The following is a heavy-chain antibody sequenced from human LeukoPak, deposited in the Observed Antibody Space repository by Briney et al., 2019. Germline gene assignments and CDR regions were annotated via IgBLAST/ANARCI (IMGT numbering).Heavy chain of an antibody. D-gene: IGHD3-22*01. CDR2: IRYDGSNK. CDR3: ARFLLYDSSGYSFFDY. CDR1: GFTFSSYG. Sequence: QAGGSLRLSCGASGFTFSSYGMHWVRQAPGKGLEWVTFIRYDGSNKYYADSVKGRFTISRDNAKNSLYLQMNSLRAEDTAVYYCARFLLYDSSGYSFFDYWGQGTLVTVSS. J-gene: IGHJ4*02. V-gene: IGHV3-30*02.